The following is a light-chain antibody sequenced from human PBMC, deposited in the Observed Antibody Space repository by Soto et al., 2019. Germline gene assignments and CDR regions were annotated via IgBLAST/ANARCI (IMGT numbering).Light chain of an antibody. V-gene: IGKV1-39*01. CDR3: QQSFSTPYT. CDR2: SAS. J-gene: IGKJ2*01. Sequence: IHMTKAPSSLSASVGDSVTITCRASQTINKNLNWYHQKPGQAPNLLIYSASDFQSGVPTRFSGSGSGTEFTLTISGFQPEDFATYYCQQSFSTPYTFGQG. CDR1: QTINKN.